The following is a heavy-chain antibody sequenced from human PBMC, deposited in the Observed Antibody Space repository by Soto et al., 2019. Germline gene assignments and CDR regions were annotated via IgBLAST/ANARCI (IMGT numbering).Heavy chain of an antibody. J-gene: IGHJ4*02. CDR3: ARLGGFDIAAGGPNPPLSDRVFDY. D-gene: IGHD6-13*01. CDR1: GYSFTNYW. Sequence: EVQLVQSGAEVKKPGESLKISCKGSGYSFTNYWIAWVRQMPGKGLEWMGIIYPGDSDTTYIPSFQGQVTISADKSINTAYLQWSSLEASGTAMFYCARLGGFDIAAGGPNPPLSDRVFDYWGQGTLVTVSS. CDR2: IYPGDSDT. V-gene: IGHV5-51*03.